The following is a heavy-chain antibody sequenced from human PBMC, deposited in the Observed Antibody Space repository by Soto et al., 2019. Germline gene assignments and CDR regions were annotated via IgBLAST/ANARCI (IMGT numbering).Heavy chain of an antibody. D-gene: IGHD3-10*01. Sequence: SETLSLTCTVSGGPMSSYWWSWIRQPPGRRLECLGYIQSSGSTKYNPSLESRVTISLDTSKNQFSLKLSSVTAADTAVYYCAIYVLLLLSFGERLDHFDFWGHGTLVTVSS. J-gene: IGHJ4*01. CDR1: GGPMSSYW. CDR2: IQSSGST. CDR3: AIYVLLLLSFGERLDHFDF. V-gene: IGHV4-4*09.